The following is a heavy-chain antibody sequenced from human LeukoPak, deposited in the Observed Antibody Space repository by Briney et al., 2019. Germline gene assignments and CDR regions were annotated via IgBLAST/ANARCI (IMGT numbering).Heavy chain of an antibody. CDR3: GKEDH. J-gene: IGHJ4*02. Sequence: GGSLRLSCAASGFTFSSYAMHWVRQAPGKGLEWVAVMSYDGSNKYYADSVRGRFTISRDNSKNTLYLQMDSLRAEDTALYYCGKEDHWGQGTLVTVSS. CDR1: GFTFSSYA. CDR2: MSYDGSNK. V-gene: IGHV3-30*04.